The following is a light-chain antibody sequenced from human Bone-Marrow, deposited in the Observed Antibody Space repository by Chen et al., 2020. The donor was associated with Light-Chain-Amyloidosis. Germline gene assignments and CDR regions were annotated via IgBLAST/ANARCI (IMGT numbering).Light chain of an antibody. CDR3: TSYAGSDNLGV. Sequence: QYALTQPPSASGSPGQSVTISCTGTTSDVGGYDYVSWYQQHPGKAPKLLIYRVSKRPSGVPARFSASKSGNTAALTVSGLQADDEADYYCTSYAGSDNLGVFGTGTTVTVL. CDR1: TSDVGGYDY. J-gene: IGLJ1*01. V-gene: IGLV2-8*01. CDR2: RVS.